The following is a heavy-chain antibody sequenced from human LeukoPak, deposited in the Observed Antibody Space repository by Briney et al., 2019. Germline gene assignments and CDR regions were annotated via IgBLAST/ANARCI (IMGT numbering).Heavy chain of an antibody. Sequence: GGSLRLSCAASGFTVSSNYMSWVRQAPGKGLEWVSSISSSSSYIYYADSVKGRFTISRDNAKNSLYLQMNSLRAEDTAVYYCARGGYYWEHAFDIWGQGTMVTVSS. CDR2: ISSSSSYI. D-gene: IGHD1-1*01. V-gene: IGHV3-21*01. CDR1: GFTVSSNY. CDR3: ARGGYYWEHAFDI. J-gene: IGHJ3*02.